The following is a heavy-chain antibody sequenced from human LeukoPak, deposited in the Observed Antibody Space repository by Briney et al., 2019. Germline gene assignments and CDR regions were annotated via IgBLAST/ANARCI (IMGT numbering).Heavy chain of an antibody. Sequence: ASVKVSCKASGVIFSNYDINWVRQAPGQGLEWMGGIIPIFGTPKYAQKFQGRVTITADKSTNTAYMELSSLRSEDTAVYYCARGGDGYNYRIYAAFDIWGQGTMVTVSS. J-gene: IGHJ3*02. CDR2: IIPIFGTP. D-gene: IGHD5-24*01. V-gene: IGHV1-69*06. CDR3: ARGGDGYNYRIYAAFDI. CDR1: GVIFSNYD.